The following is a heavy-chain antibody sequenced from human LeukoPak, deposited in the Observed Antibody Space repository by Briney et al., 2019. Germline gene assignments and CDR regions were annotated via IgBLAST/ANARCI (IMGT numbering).Heavy chain of an antibody. V-gene: IGHV3-23*01. J-gene: IGHJ6*02. CDR2: ITAMGGST. Sequence: GGSLRLSCAAAGFTFSSYGMMWVRQAPGKGREWVSAITAMGGSTYYADPVKGRWTIARDNSKTTVYLQLHSLRAEDTALYYCAKANRNYYGMDVWGQGTTVTVSS. CDR1: GFTFSSYG. D-gene: IGHD2/OR15-2a*01. CDR3: AKANRNYYGMDV.